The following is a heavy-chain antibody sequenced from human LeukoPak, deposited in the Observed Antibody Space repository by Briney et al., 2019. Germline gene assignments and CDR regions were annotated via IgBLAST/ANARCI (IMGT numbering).Heavy chain of an antibody. CDR1: GYSFTSYW. J-gene: IGHJ4*02. CDR3: ARPYSSGWKFFDY. Sequence: GESLEISCQGSGYSFTSYWIGWVRQLPGKGLEWMGIIYPGDSDTRYTPSFQGRVTISADKSISTAYLQWSSLKASDTAMYYCARPYSSGWKFFDYWGQGTLVTVSS. D-gene: IGHD6-19*01. V-gene: IGHV5-51*01. CDR2: IYPGDSDT.